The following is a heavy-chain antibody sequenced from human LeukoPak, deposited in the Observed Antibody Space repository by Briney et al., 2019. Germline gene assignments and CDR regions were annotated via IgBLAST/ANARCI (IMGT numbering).Heavy chain of an antibody. J-gene: IGHJ4*02. D-gene: IGHD5-18*01. CDR2: IYYSGST. Sequence: SETLSLTCTISGGSINNYYWSWIRQPPGKGLEWIGYIYYSGSTNYNPSLNSRVNISLDTSKNQFSLRLSSVTAADTAVYYCARQTTKNVDTARFDYWGQGTLVTVSS. V-gene: IGHV4-59*08. CDR3: ARQTTKNVDTARFDY. CDR1: GGSINNYY.